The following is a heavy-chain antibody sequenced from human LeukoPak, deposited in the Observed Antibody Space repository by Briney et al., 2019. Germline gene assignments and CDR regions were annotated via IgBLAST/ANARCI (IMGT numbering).Heavy chain of an antibody. D-gene: IGHD2-15*01. CDR3: ARVWGCSGGSCNPPGGFDP. J-gene: IGHJ5*02. CDR1: GYSISSGYF. Sequence: SETLSLTCTVSGYSISSGYFWGWIRQPPGKGLEWIGSIYHSGSTSYNPSLKSRLTISVDTSKNQFSLKLSSVTAADTAVYYCARVWGCSGGSCNPPGGFDPWGQGTLVTVSS. V-gene: IGHV4-38-2*02. CDR2: IYHSGST.